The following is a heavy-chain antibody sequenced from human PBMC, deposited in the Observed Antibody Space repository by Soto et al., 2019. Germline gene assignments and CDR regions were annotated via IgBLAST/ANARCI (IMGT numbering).Heavy chain of an antibody. J-gene: IGHJ4*02. CDR3: ATDSRKEYTSSWLDY. Sequence: QVQLVESGGGVVQPGRSLRLACAASGFTFSSYGMHWVRQAPGKGLEWVAVISYDGSNKYYADSVKGRFTISRDNSKNTVYLQMNSLRTEDTAVYYCATDSRKEYTSSWLDYWGQGSPVTVSS. V-gene: IGHV3-30*03. CDR1: GFTFSSYG. CDR2: ISYDGSNK. D-gene: IGHD6-6*01.